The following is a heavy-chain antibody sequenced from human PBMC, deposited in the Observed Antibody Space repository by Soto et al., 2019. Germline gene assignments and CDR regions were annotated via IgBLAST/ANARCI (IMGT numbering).Heavy chain of an antibody. CDR3: ARDPRNYFDY. V-gene: IGHV3-48*02. CDR2: ISSSRSTI. Sequence: GGSLRLSCTASGFTFSGYSMNWVRQAPGKGPEWVSYISSSRSTIYYADSVKGRFTISRDNAKNLLFLQMNSLRDEDTAVYYCARDPRNYFDYWGQGTLVTVSS. CDR1: GFTFSGYS. J-gene: IGHJ4*02.